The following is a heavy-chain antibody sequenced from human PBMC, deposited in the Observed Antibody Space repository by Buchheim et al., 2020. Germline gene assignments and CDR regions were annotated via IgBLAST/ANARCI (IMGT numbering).Heavy chain of an antibody. V-gene: IGHV4-59*08. CDR3: ARGPVVVVADGRGGMDV. CDR2: IYYSGST. CDR1: GGSMSSYY. Sequence: QVQLQESGPGLVKPSETLSLTCIVSGGSMSSYYWSWIRQPPGKGLEWIGYIYYSGSTNYNPSLKSRVAISVDTSKNQLSLKLRSVTAADTAVYYCARGPVVVVADGRGGMDVWGQGTT. J-gene: IGHJ6*02. D-gene: IGHD2-15*01.